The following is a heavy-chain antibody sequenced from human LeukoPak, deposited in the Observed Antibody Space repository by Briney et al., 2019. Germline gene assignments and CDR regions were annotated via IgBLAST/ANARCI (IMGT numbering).Heavy chain of an antibody. Sequence: ASVKVSCKASGGTLSSYAISWVRQAPGQGLEWMGWINTNTGNPTYAQGFTGRFVFSLDTSVSTAYLQISSLKAEDTAVYYCARFLLLLWFGEPSHGGMDVWGQGTTVTVSS. CDR2: INTNTGNP. J-gene: IGHJ6*02. CDR3: ARFLLLLWFGEPSHGGMDV. V-gene: IGHV7-4-1*02. CDR1: GGTLSSYA. D-gene: IGHD3-10*01.